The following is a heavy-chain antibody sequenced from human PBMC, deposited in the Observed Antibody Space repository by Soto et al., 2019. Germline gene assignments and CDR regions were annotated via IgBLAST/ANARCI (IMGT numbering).Heavy chain of an antibody. CDR3: ARDVRPENYYDSSGYSTQLGAFDI. D-gene: IGHD3-22*01. CDR1: GYTFTSYG. J-gene: IGHJ3*02. CDR2: ISAYNGKT. Sequence: GASVKVSCKASGYTFTSYGISWVRQAPGQGLEWMGWISAYNGKTNYAQKLQGRVTMTTDESTSTAYMELSSLRSEDTAVYYCARDVRPENYYDSSGYSTQLGAFDIWGQGTMVTVSS. V-gene: IGHV1-18*01.